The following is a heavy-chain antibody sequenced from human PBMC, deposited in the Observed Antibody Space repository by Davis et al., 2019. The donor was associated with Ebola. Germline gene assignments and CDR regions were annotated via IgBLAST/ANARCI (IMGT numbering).Heavy chain of an antibody. CDR3: ARLTPWQQLVEYYFDY. D-gene: IGHD6-13*01. Sequence: KVSCKGSGYSFTSYWIAWVRQMPGKGLEWMGIIYPGDSDTRYSPSFQGQVTISADKSISTAYLQWSSLKASDTAMYYSARLTPWQQLVEYYFDYWGQGTLVTVSS. CDR1: GYSFTSYW. CDR2: IYPGDSDT. V-gene: IGHV5-51*01. J-gene: IGHJ4*02.